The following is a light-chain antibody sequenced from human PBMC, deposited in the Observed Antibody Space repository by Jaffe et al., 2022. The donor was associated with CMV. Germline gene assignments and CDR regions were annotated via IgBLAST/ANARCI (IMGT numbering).Light chain of an antibody. Sequence: DIVMTQSPDSLAVSLGERATINCKSSQSLFFGNNNKTYLGWYRQKPGQPPKVLIHWASTRESGVPDRFSGSGSGTDFTLTISSLQAEDVAVYYCQQYYTSPRTFGRGTKVEI. CDR2: WAS. V-gene: IGKV4-1*01. CDR1: QSLFFGNNNKTY. J-gene: IGKJ1*01. CDR3: QQYYTSPRT.